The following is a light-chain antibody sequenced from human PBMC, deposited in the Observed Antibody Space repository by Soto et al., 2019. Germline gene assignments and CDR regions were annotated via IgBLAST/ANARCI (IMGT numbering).Light chain of an antibody. CDR3: QSYDRV. V-gene: IGLV6-57*02. CDR2: EGN. J-gene: IGLJ2*01. CDR1: SGSIASNY. Sequence: NFMLTQPHSVSESPGKTVTISCTGSSGSIASNYVQCYHQRPGSAPTTVIYEGNQRPSGVPERFSGSIDSSSNSASLSISGLKTEGEADFHCQSYDRVFGGGTKLTVL.